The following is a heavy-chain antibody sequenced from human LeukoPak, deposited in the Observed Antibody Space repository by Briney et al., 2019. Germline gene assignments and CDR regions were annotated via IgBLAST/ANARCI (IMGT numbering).Heavy chain of an antibody. CDR1: GLTFSSYA. D-gene: IGHD3-22*01. CDR2: ISYDGSNK. J-gene: IGHJ4*02. Sequence: GGSLSLSCAASGLTFSSYAWHWVRQAQGKGLEWGAVISYDGSNKYYADSVKGRFTISRDNSKNTLYLQMNSLRAEDTAVYYCARTADAIYYYDSSGHFDYWGQGTLVTVSS. V-gene: IGHV3-30-3*01. CDR3: ARTADAIYYYDSSGHFDY.